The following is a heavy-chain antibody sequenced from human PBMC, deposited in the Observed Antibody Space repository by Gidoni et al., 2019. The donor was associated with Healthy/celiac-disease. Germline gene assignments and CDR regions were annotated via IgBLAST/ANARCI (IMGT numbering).Heavy chain of an antibody. CDR3: ARDASAVDQYYYYYYMDV. V-gene: IGHV4-4*07. J-gene: IGHJ6*03. CDR1: GGSISSYY. D-gene: IGHD2-15*01. CDR2: IYTSGST. Sequence: QVQLQESGPGLVKPSETLSLTCTVSGGSISSYYWSWIRQPAGKGLEWIGRIYTSGSTNYNPSLKSRVTMSVDTSKNQFSLKLSSVTAEDTAVYYCARDASAVDQYYYYYYMDVWGKGTTVTVSS.